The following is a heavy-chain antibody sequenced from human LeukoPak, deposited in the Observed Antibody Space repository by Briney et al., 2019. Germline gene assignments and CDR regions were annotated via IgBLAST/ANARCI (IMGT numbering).Heavy chain of an antibody. Sequence: GRSLRLSCAASGFTFDDYAMHWVRQVPGKGLEWVSGISWNSGRIAYADSLKGRFTISRDNAKNPLYLEMNSLRPEDTAFYYCAKGHLAVAGGYYFDSWGQGTLVTVSS. D-gene: IGHD6-19*01. CDR3: AKGHLAVAGGYYFDS. J-gene: IGHJ4*02. CDR1: GFTFDDYA. CDR2: ISWNSGRI. V-gene: IGHV3-9*01.